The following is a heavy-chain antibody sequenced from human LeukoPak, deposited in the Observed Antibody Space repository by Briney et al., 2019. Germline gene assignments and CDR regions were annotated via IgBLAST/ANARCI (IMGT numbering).Heavy chain of an antibody. CDR1: GFTVSSNY. V-gene: IGHV3-53*01. CDR2: IYSGGDT. J-gene: IGHJ4*02. Sequence: GGSLRLSCAASGFTVSSNYMSWVRQAPGKGLEWVSVIYSGGDTYYADSVKGRFTISRDDSKNTLYLQMSNLRAEDTAVYYCARVFYSSSWYFDYWGQGTLVTVSS. CDR3: ARVFYSSSWYFDY. D-gene: IGHD6-13*01.